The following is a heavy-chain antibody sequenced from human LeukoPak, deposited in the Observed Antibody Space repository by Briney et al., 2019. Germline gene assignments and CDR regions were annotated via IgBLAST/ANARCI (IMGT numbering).Heavy chain of an antibody. J-gene: IGHJ4*02. CDR1: GGTFSSYA. CDR2: IIPIFGTA. Sequence: GSSVKVSCKASGGTFSSYAISWVRQAPGQGLDWMGRIIPIFGTANYAQKFQGRVTITADKSTSTAYMELSSLRSEDTAVYYCAREITGTQRAFDYWGQGTLVTVSS. D-gene: IGHD1-20*01. CDR3: AREITGTQRAFDY. V-gene: IGHV1-69*06.